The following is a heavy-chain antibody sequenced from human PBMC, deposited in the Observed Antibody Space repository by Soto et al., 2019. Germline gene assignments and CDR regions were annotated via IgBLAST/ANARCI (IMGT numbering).Heavy chain of an antibody. J-gene: IGHJ4*02. CDR2: IYYSGST. CDR1: GGSISSYY. CDR3: ARVVGSSGYYYGGYFDY. V-gene: IGHV4-59*01. D-gene: IGHD3-22*01. Sequence: KPSETLSLTCTVSGGSISSYYWSWIRQPPGKGLEWIGYIYYSGSTNYNPSLKSRVTISVDTSKNQFSLKLSSVTAADTAVYYCARVVGSSGYYYGGYFDYWGQGTLVTVSS.